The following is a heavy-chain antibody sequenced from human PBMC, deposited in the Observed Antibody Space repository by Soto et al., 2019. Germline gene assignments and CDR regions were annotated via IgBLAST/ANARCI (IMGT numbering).Heavy chain of an antibody. CDR1: GYTFTSYA. J-gene: IGHJ6*02. D-gene: IGHD6-13*01. CDR3: ARDSNSSSWLGRYYYYGMDV. V-gene: IGHV1-3*01. CDR2: INAGNGNT. Sequence: ASVKVSCKASGYTFTSYAMHWVRQAPGQRLEWMGWINAGNGNTKYSQKFQGRVTITRDTSASTAYMELSSLRSEDTAVYYCARDSNSSSWLGRYYYYGMDVWGQGTTVTVSS.